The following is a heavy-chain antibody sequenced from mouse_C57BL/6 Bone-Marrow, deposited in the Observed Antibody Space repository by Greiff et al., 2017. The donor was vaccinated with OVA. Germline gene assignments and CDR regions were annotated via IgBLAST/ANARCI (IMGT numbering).Heavy chain of an antibody. CDR2: INPYNGGT. CDR1: GYTFTDYY. D-gene: IGHD2-5*01. J-gene: IGHJ3*01. V-gene: IGHV1-19*01. CDR3: ARRRYSNSFAWFAY. Sequence: VQLQQSGPVLVKPGASVKMSCKASGYTFTDYYMNWVKQSHGKSLEWIGVINPYNGGTSYNQKFKGKATLTVDKSSSTAYMELNSLTSEDSAVYYCARRRYSNSFAWFAYWGQGTLVTVSA.